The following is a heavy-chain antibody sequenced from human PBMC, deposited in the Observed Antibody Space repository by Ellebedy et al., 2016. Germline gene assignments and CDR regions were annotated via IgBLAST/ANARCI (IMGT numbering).Heavy chain of an antibody. CDR3: AGGSGWLTDS. J-gene: IGHJ4*02. CDR1: GVSISAYY. D-gene: IGHD5-12*01. Sequence: SETLSLXXTVSGVSISAYYWGFIRQTPAQVLEGIGYISYNEGTIFNPSLRSRVTISLDTSTSQFSLTLTSVTSADTAVYYCAGGSGWLTDSWGQGTLVTVSS. CDR2: ISYNEGT. V-gene: IGHV4-59*01.